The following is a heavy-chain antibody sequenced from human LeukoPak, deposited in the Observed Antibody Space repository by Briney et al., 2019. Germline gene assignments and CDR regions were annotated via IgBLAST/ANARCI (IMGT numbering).Heavy chain of an antibody. J-gene: IGHJ4*02. CDR2: ISASGGST. D-gene: IGHD3-10*01. CDR1: GGSISSSS. Sequence: PSETLSLTCTVSGGSISSSSYYWGWIRQPPGKGLEWVSAISASGGSTYYADSVKGRFTISRDNAKNSLYLQMNSLRAEDTAVYYCARGRGLPGPLDYWGQGTLVTVSS. CDR3: ARGRGLPGPLDY. V-gene: IGHV3-21*01.